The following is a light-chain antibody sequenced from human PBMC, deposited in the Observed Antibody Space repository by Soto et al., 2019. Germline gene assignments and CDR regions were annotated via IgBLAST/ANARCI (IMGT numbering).Light chain of an antibody. V-gene: IGKV3-20*01. CDR2: GAS. CDR3: QQYNNWPRT. Sequence: EIVLTQSPGTLSLSPGERATLSCRASQSVISTYLAWYQQKPGQAPRLLIYGASSRATGIPDRFSGSGSGTDFTLTISRLQSGDFAVYYCQQYNNWPRTFGQGTKVDNK. J-gene: IGKJ1*01. CDR1: QSVISTY.